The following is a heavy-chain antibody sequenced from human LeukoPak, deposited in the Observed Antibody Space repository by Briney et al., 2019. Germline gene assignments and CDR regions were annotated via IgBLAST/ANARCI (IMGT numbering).Heavy chain of an antibody. J-gene: IGHJ4*02. CDR2: INWNGGST. V-gene: IGHV3-20*04. CDR1: GFTFDDYG. D-gene: IGHD3-10*01. CDR3: AREMARGYYGSGSYYNVPDY. Sequence: GGSLRLSCAASGFTFDDYGMSCVRQAPGKGLEWVSGINWNGGSTGYADSVKGRFTISRDNAENSLYLQMNSLRAEDTALYYCAREMARGYYGSGSYYNVPDYWGQGTLVTVSS.